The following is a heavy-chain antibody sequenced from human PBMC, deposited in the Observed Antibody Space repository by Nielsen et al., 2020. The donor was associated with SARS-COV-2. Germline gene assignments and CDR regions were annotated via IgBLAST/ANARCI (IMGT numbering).Heavy chain of an antibody. Sequence: GGSLRLSCAAPGFTVSRYNMNWVRQAPGKGLEWVSIIYSDGSTYYAGSVKGRLTISRDNSKNTLYPQMNSLRAEDTAVYYCATSWYHYPTSGWTPHVVHWGQGTLVTVSS. CDR2: IYSDGST. D-gene: IGHD3-10*01. CDR1: GFTVSRYN. V-gene: IGHV3-53*01. CDR3: ATSWYHYPTSGWTPHVVH. J-gene: IGHJ4*02.